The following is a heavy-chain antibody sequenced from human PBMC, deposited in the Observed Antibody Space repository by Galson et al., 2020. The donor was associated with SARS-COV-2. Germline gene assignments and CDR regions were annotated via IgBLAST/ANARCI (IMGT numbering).Heavy chain of an antibody. D-gene: IGHD3-22*01. CDR1: GFTFRDHN. J-gene: IGHJ2*01. V-gene: IGHV3-21*01. CDR2: IAGSGAYK. CDR3: ARDKGSGFQMHWYFDL. Sequence: SCAASGFTFRDHNMILVRQAPGKGLEWVSSIAGSGAYKYYADSMKCRFTISRDNAKNSVYLQLNSLRDEDTAVYYCARDKGSGFQMHWYFDLWGRGTLVSVSS.